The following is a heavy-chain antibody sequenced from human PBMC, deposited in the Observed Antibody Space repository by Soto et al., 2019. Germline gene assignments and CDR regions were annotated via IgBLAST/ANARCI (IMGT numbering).Heavy chain of an antibody. CDR2: INAGNGNT. J-gene: IGHJ5*02. V-gene: IGHV1-3*01. CDR3: ARDTIFGVVISNWFDP. D-gene: IGHD3-3*01. Sequence: ASVKVSCKASGYTFTSYAMHWVRQAPXQWLEWMGWINAGNGNTKYSQKFQGRVTITRDTSASTAYMELSSLRSEDTAVYYCARDTIFGVVISNWFDPWGQGTLVTVSS. CDR1: GYTFTSYA.